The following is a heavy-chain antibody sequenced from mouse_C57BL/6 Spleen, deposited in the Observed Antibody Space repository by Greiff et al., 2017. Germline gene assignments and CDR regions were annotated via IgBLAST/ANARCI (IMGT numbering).Heavy chain of an antibody. J-gene: IGHJ4*01. CDR3: ARGGSSWYAMDY. CDR1: GYTFTSYW. Sequence: QVQLQQPGAELVRPGSSVKLSCKASGYTFTSYWMDWVKQRPGQGLEWIGNIYPSDSETHYNQKFKDKATLTVDKSSSTAYMQPSSLTSEDSAVYYCARGGSSWYAMDYWGQGTSVTVSS. V-gene: IGHV1-61*01. CDR2: IYPSDSET. D-gene: IGHD1-1*01.